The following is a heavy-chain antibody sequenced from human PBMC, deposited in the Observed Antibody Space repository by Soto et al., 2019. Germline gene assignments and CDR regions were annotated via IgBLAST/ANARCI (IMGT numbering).Heavy chain of an antibody. CDR1: GGSFTTYG. J-gene: IGHJ5*02. V-gene: IGHV1-69*06. CDR2: LIPTLGTA. Sequence: QVQLLQSGAEVKKPGSSVKVSCKTSGGSFTTYGVTWVRHAPVHGLEWMGGLIPTLGTAHLAQKFKGRVTITADKPTSTAYMYLRRLRSEDTAIYLCARGYHTVRYFDAWGQGTLGTVSS. D-gene: IGHD3-3*01. CDR3: ARGYHTVRYFDA.